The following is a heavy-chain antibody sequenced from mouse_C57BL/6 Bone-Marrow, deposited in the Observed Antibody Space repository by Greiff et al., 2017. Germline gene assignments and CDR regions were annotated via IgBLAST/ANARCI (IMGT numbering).Heavy chain of an antibody. CDR1: GYTFTSYW. D-gene: IGHD2-3*01. CDR2: IDPSDSYT. V-gene: IGHV1-69*01. Sequence: QVQLKQPGAELVMPGASVKLSCKASGYTFTSYWMHWVKQRPGQGLEWIGEIDPSDSYTNYNQKFKGKSTLTVDKSSSTAYMQLSSLTSEDSAVYYCAREGYDYVDYWGQGTTLTGSS. J-gene: IGHJ2*01. CDR3: AREGYDYVDY.